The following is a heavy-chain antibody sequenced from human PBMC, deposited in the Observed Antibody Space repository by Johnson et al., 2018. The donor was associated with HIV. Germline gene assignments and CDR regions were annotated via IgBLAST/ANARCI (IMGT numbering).Heavy chain of an antibody. D-gene: IGHD3-10*01. CDR3: ARGVDGAFDI. Sequence: QVQLVESGGGVVQPGRSLRLSCAASGITFSSYAMHWVRQAPGKGLEWVAVISYDGSNKYYADSVKGRFTISRDNSKNTLYLQMNSLRAEDTAVYYCARGVDGAFDIWGQGTMVTVSS. V-gene: IGHV3-30-3*01. J-gene: IGHJ3*02. CDR1: GITFSSYA. CDR2: ISYDGSNK.